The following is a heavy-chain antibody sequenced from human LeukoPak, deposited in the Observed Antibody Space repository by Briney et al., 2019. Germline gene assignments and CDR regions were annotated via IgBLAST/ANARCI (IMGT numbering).Heavy chain of an antibody. Sequence: SETLSLTCTVSGGSISSSSYYWGWIRQPPGKGLERIGSIYYSGSTYYNPSLKSRVTISVDTSKNQFSLKLSSVTAADTAVYYCARAGWGGACSSTSCSQARKQRNKNNWFDPWGQGTLVTVSS. D-gene: IGHD2-2*01. CDR3: ARAGWGGACSSTSCSQARKQRNKNNWFDP. V-gene: IGHV4-39*01. CDR1: GGSISSSSYY. CDR2: IYYSGST. J-gene: IGHJ5*02.